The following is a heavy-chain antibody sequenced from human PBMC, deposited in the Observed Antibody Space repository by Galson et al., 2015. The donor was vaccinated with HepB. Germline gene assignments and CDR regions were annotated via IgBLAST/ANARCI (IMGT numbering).Heavy chain of an antibody. CDR3: AKCMAATRGGFDV. CDR1: GFTFSNYA. J-gene: IGHJ3*01. D-gene: IGHD6-25*01. CDR2: ISGSDGST. Sequence: SGFTFSNYAMAWVRQAPGKGLEWVSVISGSDGSTYYAESAKGRFTISRDNSKNTLYLQMNSLGAEDTAIYYCAKCMAATRGGFDVWGQGTMLTVSS. V-gene: IGHV3-23*01.